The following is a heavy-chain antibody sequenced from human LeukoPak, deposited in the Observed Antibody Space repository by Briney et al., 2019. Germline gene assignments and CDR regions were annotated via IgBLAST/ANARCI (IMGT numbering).Heavy chain of an antibody. CDR2: IYHSGST. CDR1: GGSISSSNW. D-gene: IGHD3-10*01. V-gene: IGHV4-4*02. J-gene: IGHJ4*02. CDR3: ARVFGGGFGESSTDY. Sequence: SGTLSLTCAVSGGSISSSNWWSWVRQPPGKGLEWIGEIYHSGSTNYNPSLKSRVTISVDTSKNQFSLKLSSVTAADTAVYYCARVFGGGFGESSTDYWGQGTLVTVSS.